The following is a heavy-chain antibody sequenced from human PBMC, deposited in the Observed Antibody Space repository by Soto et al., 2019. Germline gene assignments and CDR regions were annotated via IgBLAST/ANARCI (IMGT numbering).Heavy chain of an antibody. V-gene: IGHV1-46*01. D-gene: IGHD3-3*01. J-gene: IGHJ6*02. CDR2: INPSGGST. Sequence: ASVKVSCKASGYTFTSYYMHWVRQAPGQGLEWMGIINPSGGSTNYAQRFQGRVRLTADKSKHTAYMELRSLRSEDTAIYYCARSADFWSGGMDVWGQGTTVTVSS. CDR1: GYTFTSYY. CDR3: ARSADFWSGGMDV.